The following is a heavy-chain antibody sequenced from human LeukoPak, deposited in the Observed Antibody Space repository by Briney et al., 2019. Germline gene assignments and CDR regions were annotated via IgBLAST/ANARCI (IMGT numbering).Heavy chain of an antibody. CDR2: ISGGGGST. Sequence: GGSLRLSCAASGFTFTSYSMNWVRQAPGKGLEWVSTISGGGGSTYYADSVKGRFTISRDNSKNTLYLQVNSLRAEDTAVYYCARGVRYFDRLLSQNFDYWGQGTLVTVSS. J-gene: IGHJ4*02. CDR3: ARGVRYFDRLLSQNFDY. CDR1: GFTFTSYS. D-gene: IGHD3-9*01. V-gene: IGHV3-23*01.